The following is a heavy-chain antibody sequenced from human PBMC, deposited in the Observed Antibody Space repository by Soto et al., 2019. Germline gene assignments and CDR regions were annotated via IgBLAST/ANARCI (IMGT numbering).Heavy chain of an antibody. J-gene: IGHJ5*02. Sequence: SETLSLTCTVSGGSISSYYWSWIRQPPGKGLEWIGYIYYSGSTNYNPSLKSRVTISVDTSENQFSLKLSSVTAADTAAYYCAIYGDYGWFDPWGQGTLVTVSS. V-gene: IGHV4-59*08. CDR3: AIYGDYGWFDP. D-gene: IGHD4-17*01. CDR2: IYYSGST. CDR1: GGSISSYY.